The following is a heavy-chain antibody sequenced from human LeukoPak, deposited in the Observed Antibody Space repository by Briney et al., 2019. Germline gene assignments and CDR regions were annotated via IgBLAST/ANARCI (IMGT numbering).Heavy chain of an antibody. CDR2: ISSNGGST. CDR3: ARAGYSYGPDPFDY. J-gene: IGHJ4*02. Sequence: GGSLRLSCSASGFTFSSYAMHWVRQAPGKGREYVSAISSNGGSTYYANSVKGRFTISRDNSKNTLYLQTGSLRAEDMAVYYCARAGYSYGPDPFDYWGQGTLVTVSS. CDR1: GFTFSSYA. D-gene: IGHD5-18*01. V-gene: IGHV3-64*01.